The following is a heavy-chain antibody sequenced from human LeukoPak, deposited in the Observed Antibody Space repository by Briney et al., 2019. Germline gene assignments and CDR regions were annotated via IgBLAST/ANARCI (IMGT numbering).Heavy chain of an antibody. CDR3: ATGKAGDGFDY. J-gene: IGHJ4*02. CDR2: FDPEDGET. Sequence: GASVKVSCKVSGYTLTELSMHWVRQAPGKGLEWMGGFDPEDGETIYAQKFQGRVTMTRNTSISTAYMELSSLRSEDTAVYYCATGKAGDGFDYWGQGTLVTVSS. V-gene: IGHV1-24*01. D-gene: IGHD6-13*01. CDR1: GYTLTELS.